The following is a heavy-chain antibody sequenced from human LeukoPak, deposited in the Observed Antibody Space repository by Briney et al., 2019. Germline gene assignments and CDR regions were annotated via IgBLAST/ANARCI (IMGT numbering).Heavy chain of an antibody. D-gene: IGHD4-11*01. V-gene: IGHV3-9*01. CDR2: ITRNGGTL. CDR1: GVTFHEYD. J-gene: IGHJ4*02. Sequence: SGGSLRLSCAAAGVTFHEYDFHWVRQTPGRGLEWVSGITRNGGTLGYADSVKGRFTISRDNAKNSLYLHMNSLRPDDTALDYCALNVGVTVADTLDYWGQGTLVTVSS. CDR3: ALNVGVTVADTLDY.